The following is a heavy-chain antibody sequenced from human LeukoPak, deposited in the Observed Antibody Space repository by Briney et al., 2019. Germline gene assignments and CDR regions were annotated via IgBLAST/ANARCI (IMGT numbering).Heavy chain of an antibody. CDR1: GFTFGDYA. J-gene: IGHJ4*02. Sequence: GGSLRLSCTASGFTFGDYAMSWFRQAPGKGLEWVGFIRSKAYGGTTEYAASVKGRFTISRDDSKSIAYLQMNSLKTEDTAVYYRTRDEGSVEQWMVAGYWGQGTLVTVSS. D-gene: IGHD6-19*01. CDR3: TRDEGSVEQWMVAGY. CDR2: IRSKAYGGTT. V-gene: IGHV3-49*03.